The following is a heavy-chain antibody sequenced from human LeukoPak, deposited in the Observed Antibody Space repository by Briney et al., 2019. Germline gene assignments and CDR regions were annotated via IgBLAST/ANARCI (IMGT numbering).Heavy chain of an antibody. CDR2: ISYDGSNK. D-gene: IGHD1-26*01. CDR3: AKGPRSGSYSDY. J-gene: IGHJ4*02. CDR1: GFTFSSYG. Sequence: GGSLRLSCAASGFTFSSYGMHWVRQAPGKGLEWVAVISYDGSNKYYADSVKGRFTISRDNSKNTLYLQMNSLRAEDTAVYCCAKGPRSGSYSDYWGQGTLVTVSS. V-gene: IGHV3-30*18.